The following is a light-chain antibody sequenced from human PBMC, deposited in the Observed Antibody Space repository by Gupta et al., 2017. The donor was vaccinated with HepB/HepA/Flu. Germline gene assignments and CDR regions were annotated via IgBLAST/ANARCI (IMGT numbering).Light chain of an antibody. CDR3: HSRDSSGNHRV. V-gene: IGLV3-19*01. CDR2: GKN. Sequence: SSELTQDPAVSVALGQTVRITCQGDSLRSYYASWYQQKPGQAPVLVIYGKNNRPSGIPERFSGSSSGTTASLTTTGAQAEDEADYYCHSRDSSGNHRVFGGGTKLTVL. J-gene: IGLJ2*01. CDR1: SLRSYY.